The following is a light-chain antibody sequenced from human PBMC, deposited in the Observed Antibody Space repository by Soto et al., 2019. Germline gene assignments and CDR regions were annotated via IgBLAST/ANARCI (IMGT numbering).Light chain of an antibody. CDR3: QAWDSTTAV. V-gene: IGLV3-1*01. CDR1: KLGDKY. CDR2: QDS. J-gene: IGLJ2*01. Sequence: SYELTQPPSVSVSPGQTASITCSGDKLGDKYACWYQQKPGQSPVLVIYQDSKRPSGIPEGFSGSNSGNTATLTISGTQAMDEDDYYCQAWDSTTAVFGGGTKLTV.